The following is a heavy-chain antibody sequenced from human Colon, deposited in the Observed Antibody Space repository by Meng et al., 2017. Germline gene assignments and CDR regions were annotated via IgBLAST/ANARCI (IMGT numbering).Heavy chain of an antibody. CDR2: IPHRGSS. D-gene: IGHD3-10*01. Sequence: QVQLRESGPALVKPSETLSPTCAASGVSITNHNWWAWVRQPPGKGLEWIGEIPHRGSSAYNPSLKSRVTISVDTSKNQFSLKLSSVTAADTAVYYCARGRLTYYYGSGSYSPPDYWGQGTLVTVSS. J-gene: IGHJ4*02. V-gene: IGHV4-4*02. CDR1: GVSITNHNW. CDR3: ARGRLTYYYGSGSYSPPDY.